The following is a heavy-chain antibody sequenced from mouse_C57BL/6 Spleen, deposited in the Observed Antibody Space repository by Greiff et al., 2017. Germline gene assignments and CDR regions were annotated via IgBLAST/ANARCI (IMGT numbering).Heavy chain of an antibody. D-gene: IGHD1-3*01. V-gene: IGHV1-7*01. J-gene: IGHJ4*01. CDR3: ARSGSYYAMDY. CDR2: INPSSGYT. Sequence: QVQLQQSGAELAKPGASVKLSCKASGYTFTSYWMHWVKQRPGQGLEWIGYINPSSGYTKYNQKFKDKATLTAVKSSSTAYMQLSSLTYVDSAVYYCARSGSYYAMDYWGQGTSGTVSS. CDR1: GYTFTSYW.